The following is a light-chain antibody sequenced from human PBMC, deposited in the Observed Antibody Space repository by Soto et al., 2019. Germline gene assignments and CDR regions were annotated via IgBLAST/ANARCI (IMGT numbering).Light chain of an antibody. J-gene: IGKJ1*01. Sequence: IVLTQSPGTLSVSPGERATLSCRASQSLSSNLAWYQQKPGQAPRLLIYGASTRATGIPARFSGSGSGTEFTLTISSMKSEDFAVDYCQQYNNWPTFGQGTKVDIK. CDR3: QQYNNWPT. CDR2: GAS. CDR1: QSLSSN. V-gene: IGKV3-15*01.